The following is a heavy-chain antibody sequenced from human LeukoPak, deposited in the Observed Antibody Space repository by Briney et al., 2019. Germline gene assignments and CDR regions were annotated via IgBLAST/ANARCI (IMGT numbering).Heavy chain of an antibody. CDR1: GYPFTSYG. CDR3: ARGGGSSSWATFDY. J-gene: IGHJ4*02. CDR2: IIPIFGTA. Sequence: ASVKVSCKASGYPFTSYGISWVRQAPGQGLEWMGGIIPIFGTANYAQKFQGRVTITADESTSTAYMELSSLRSEDTAVYYCARGGGSSSWATFDYWGQGTLVTVSS. D-gene: IGHD6-13*01. V-gene: IGHV1-69*13.